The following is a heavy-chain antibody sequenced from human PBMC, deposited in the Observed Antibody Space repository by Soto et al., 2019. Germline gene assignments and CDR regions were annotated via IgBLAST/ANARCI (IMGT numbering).Heavy chain of an antibody. CDR1: GYSFSTYA. CDR2: ISVGGGSP. D-gene: IGHD6-6*01. Sequence: EVQLLESGGGLVQPGGSLRLSCAASGYSFSTYAMSWVRQAPGKGLEWVSGISVGGGSPFIADSVKGRFIISRDNAKDTLYLQMNSLTGEDTAIYYCVKHAEYQLVSWFDPWGQGTLVTVSS. J-gene: IGHJ5*02. CDR3: VKHAEYQLVSWFDP. V-gene: IGHV3-23*01.